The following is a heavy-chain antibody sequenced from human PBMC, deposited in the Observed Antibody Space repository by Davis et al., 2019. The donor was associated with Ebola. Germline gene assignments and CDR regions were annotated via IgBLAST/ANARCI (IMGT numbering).Heavy chain of an antibody. J-gene: IGHJ6*04. CDR3: ARGWLRAGMDV. V-gene: IGHV6-1*01. Sequence: HSQTLSLTCAISGDSVSTAGWNWIRQSPSRGLEWLGRTYYKSKWYNDYAVSVKSRITINPATSKNQFSLQLNSVTPEETALYYCARGWLRAGMDVWGEGTTVTVSS. D-gene: IGHD5-18*01. CDR1: GDSVSTAG. CDR2: TYYKSKWYN.